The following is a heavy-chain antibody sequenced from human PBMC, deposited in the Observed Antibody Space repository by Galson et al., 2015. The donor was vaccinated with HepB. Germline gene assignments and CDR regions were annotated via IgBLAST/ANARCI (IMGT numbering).Heavy chain of an antibody. J-gene: IGHJ6*02. CDR2: IRQDGSEK. Sequence: SLRLSCAASGFTFSSYWMSWVRQAPGKGLEWVANIRQDGSEKYYVDSVKGRFTISRDNAKNSLYLQMNSLRAEDTAVYYCARRLTSGIAAAAFDYYYYGMDVWGQGTTVTVSS. V-gene: IGHV3-7*03. D-gene: IGHD6-13*01. CDR1: GFTFSSYW. CDR3: ARRLTSGIAAAAFDYYYYGMDV.